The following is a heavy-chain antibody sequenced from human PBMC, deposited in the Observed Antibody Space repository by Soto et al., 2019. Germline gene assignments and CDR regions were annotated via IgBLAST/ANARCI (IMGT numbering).Heavy chain of an antibody. CDR2: ISYSGST. J-gene: IGHJ6*02. V-gene: IGHV4-59*01. CDR3: ARSPDSSGYYPRWYYYGMDV. D-gene: IGHD3-22*01. CDR1: GGSMSSYY. Sequence: SETLSLTCTVSGGSMSSYYWSWIRQPPGKGLEWIGYISYSGSTNYNPSLKSRVTMSVDTSKNQFSLKLSSVTAADTAVYYCARSPDSSGYYPRWYYYGMDVWGQGTTVTVSS.